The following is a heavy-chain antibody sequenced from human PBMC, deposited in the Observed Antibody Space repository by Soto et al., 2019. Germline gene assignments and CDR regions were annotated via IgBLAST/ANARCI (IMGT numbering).Heavy chain of an antibody. V-gene: IGHV4-30-4*01. CDR1: GGSITSGDYY. CDR3: AGDKGISDRMDV. Sequence: SETLSLSCTVSGGSITSGDYYWSWIRQAPGKGLEWIGYIYYRGSTHYNLSLKSRVTISVDTSQNQFSLKLSSVTAADTAIYYCAGDKGISDRMDVPGQGNTVTV. CDR2: IYYRGST. D-gene: IGHD3-3*02. J-gene: IGHJ6*02.